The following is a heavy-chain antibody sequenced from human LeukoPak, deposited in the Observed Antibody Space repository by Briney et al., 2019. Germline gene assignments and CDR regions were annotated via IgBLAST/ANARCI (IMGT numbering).Heavy chain of an antibody. D-gene: IGHD2-2*01. V-gene: IGHV4-59*01. Sequence: PSETLSLTCSVSGGSITNYYWNWIRQSPGKGLEWIGYIHYSGTTNHNPSLQSRVTISVDTSKNQFSLQLISVTAADTAVYYCARVSPQVPYYYYGMDVWGKGTTVTVSS. J-gene: IGHJ6*04. CDR2: IHYSGTT. CDR3: ARVSPQVPYYYYGMDV. CDR1: GGSITNYY.